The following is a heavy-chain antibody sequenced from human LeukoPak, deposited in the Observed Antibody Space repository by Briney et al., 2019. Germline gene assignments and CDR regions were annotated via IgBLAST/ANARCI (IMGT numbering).Heavy chain of an antibody. D-gene: IGHD6-19*01. CDR2: ISYDGSNK. J-gene: IGHJ6*03. CDR3: ARDRGSGWYNYYYYVDV. V-gene: IGHV3-30*04. CDR1: GFTFSSYA. Sequence: GGSLRLSCAASGFTFSSYAMLWVRQAPGKGLEWVAVISYDGSNKYYADSVKGRFTISRDNSKNTLYLQMNSLRAEDTAVYYCARDRGSGWYNYYYYVDVWGKGTTVTVSS.